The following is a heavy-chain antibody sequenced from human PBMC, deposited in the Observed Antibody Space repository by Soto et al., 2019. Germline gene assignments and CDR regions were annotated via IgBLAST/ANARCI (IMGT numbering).Heavy chain of an antibody. V-gene: IGHV1-18*01. Sequence: ASVKFSCKASGYTFASYGFSWVRQAPGQGLEWVAWISANSGDTNSAQKFQDRVTLTTDTSTSTAYMDLRSLRSDDTAVYYCARDFRDSCRGTSCIYFDYWGQGTLVTVSS. CDR3: ARDFRDSCRGTSCIYFDY. CDR2: ISANSGDT. D-gene: IGHD2-2*01. J-gene: IGHJ4*02. CDR1: GYTFASYG.